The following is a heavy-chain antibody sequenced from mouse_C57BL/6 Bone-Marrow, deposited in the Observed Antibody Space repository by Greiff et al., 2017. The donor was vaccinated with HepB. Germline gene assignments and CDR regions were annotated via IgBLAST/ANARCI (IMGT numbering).Heavy chain of an antibody. Sequence: DVMLVESGGGLVQPGGSLKLSCAASGFTFSDYGMAWVRQAPRKGPEWVAFISNLAYSIYYADTVTGRFTISRENAKNTLYLEMSSLRSEDTTMYYCARDYYGSSYVTSYYAMDYWGQGTSVTVSS. J-gene: IGHJ4*01. CDR3: ARDYYGSSYVTSYYAMDY. CDR2: ISNLAYSI. CDR1: GFTFSDYG. V-gene: IGHV5-15*01. D-gene: IGHD1-1*01.